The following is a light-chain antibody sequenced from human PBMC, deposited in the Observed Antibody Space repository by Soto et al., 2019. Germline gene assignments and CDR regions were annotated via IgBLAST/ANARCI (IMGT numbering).Light chain of an antibody. CDR1: SWHSSYA. Sequence: QPVLTQSPSASASLGASVKLTCTLSSWHSSYAIAWHQQQPEKGPRYLMKLNSDGSHSKGDGIPDRFSGSSSGAERYLTISSLQSEDEADYYCQTWGTGLLVFGGGTQLTVL. J-gene: IGLJ3*02. V-gene: IGLV4-69*01. CDR3: QTWGTGLLV. CDR2: LNSDGSH.